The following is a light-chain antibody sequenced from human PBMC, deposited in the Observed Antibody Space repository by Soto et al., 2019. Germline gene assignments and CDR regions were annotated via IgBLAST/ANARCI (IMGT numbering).Light chain of an antibody. V-gene: IGKV3-20*01. CDR3: QQYSSSPIT. J-gene: IGKJ1*01. CDR2: GAS. Sequence: IVLTQSPVTLSLSPGERATLSCSASQSVSSSYLAWYQQKPGQAPRLLIYGASSRATGIPDRFSGGGSGTDFSLTISRLDPEDFAVYYCQQYSSSPITFGQGTKVDIK. CDR1: QSVSSSY.